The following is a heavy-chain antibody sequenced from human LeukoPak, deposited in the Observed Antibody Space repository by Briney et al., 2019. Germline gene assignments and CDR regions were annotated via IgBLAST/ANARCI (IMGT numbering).Heavy chain of an antibody. CDR3: AKDPVVVVPAAIDWFDP. CDR2: ISYDGSNK. D-gene: IGHD2-2*01. CDR1: GFTFSSYA. J-gene: IGHJ5*02. Sequence: GRSLRLSCAASGFTFSSYAMHWVRQAPGKGLEWVAVISYDGSNKYYADSVKGRFTISRDNSKNTLYLQMNSLRAEDTAVYYCAKDPVVVVPAAIDWFDPWGQGTLVTVSS. V-gene: IGHV3-30-3*01.